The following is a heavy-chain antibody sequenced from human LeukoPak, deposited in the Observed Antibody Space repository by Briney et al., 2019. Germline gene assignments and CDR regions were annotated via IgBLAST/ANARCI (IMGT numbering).Heavy chain of an antibody. V-gene: IGHV3-23*01. J-gene: IGHJ5*02. CDR1: GFTFSSHA. D-gene: IGHD1-26*01. CDR2: ISGSGSNT. CDR3: AKKYSTGLDP. Sequence: GGSLRLSCAASGFTFSSHAMSWVRQAPGKGLEWVSDISGSGSNTYYADSVKGRFTISRDNSKNTLYLQMNSLRVEDTAVYYCAKKYSTGLDPWGQGTLVTVSS.